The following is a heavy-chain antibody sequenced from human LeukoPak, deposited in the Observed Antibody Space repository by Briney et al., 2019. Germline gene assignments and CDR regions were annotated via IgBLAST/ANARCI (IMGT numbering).Heavy chain of an antibody. CDR2: INHSGST. D-gene: IGHD5-18*01. Sequence: SETLSLTCAVYGGSFSGYYWSWIRQPPGKGLEWIGEINHSGSTNYNPSLKSRVTISVDTSKNQFSLKLSSVTAADTAVYYCARDGDTAMVTGWFDPWGQGTLVTASS. V-gene: IGHV4-34*01. CDR3: ARDGDTAMVTGWFDP. J-gene: IGHJ5*02. CDR1: GGSFSGYY.